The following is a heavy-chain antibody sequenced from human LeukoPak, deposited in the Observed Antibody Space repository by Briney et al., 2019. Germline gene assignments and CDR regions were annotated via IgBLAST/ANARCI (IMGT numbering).Heavy chain of an antibody. CDR2: INHSGST. D-gene: IGHD1-1*01. CDR1: GGSFSGYY. CDR3: ARARNTTPFDP. Sequence: SETLSLTCAVYGGSFSGYYWSWIRQPPGKGLEWSGEINHSGSTNYNPSLKSRVTISVDTSKNQFSLKLSSVTAADTAVYYCARARNTTPFDPWGQGTLVTVSS. V-gene: IGHV4-34*01. J-gene: IGHJ5*02.